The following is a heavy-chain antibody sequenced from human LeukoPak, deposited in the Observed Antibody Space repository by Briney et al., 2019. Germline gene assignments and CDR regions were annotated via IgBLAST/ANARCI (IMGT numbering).Heavy chain of an antibody. V-gene: IGHV3-30*18. Sequence: GGSLRLSCAASGFTFSSYGMHWVRQAPGKGLEWVAVISYDGSNKYYADSVKGRFTISRDNSKNTLYLQMNSLRAEDTAVYYCAKDLCSGGSCYSLDYWGQGTLVTVSS. CDR2: ISYDGSNK. CDR3: AKDLCSGGSCYSLDY. D-gene: IGHD2-15*01. CDR1: GFTFSSYG. J-gene: IGHJ4*02.